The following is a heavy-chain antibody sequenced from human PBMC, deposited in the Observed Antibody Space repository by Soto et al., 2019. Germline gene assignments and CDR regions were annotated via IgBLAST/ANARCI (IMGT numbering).Heavy chain of an antibody. Sequence: EVQLVESGGGLVQPGGSVRLSCAASGFTFSNHRLHWVRQAPGKGLVWVSRINSDGTRTSYADSVKGRFTVSRDNARNTLYLQMNSLRVEDTAVYYCARDRFTRVGEFSPIDYWGQGTLITVSS. CDR2: INSDGTRT. D-gene: IGHD3-16*02. CDR1: GFTFSNHR. V-gene: IGHV3-74*01. CDR3: ARDRFTRVGEFSPIDY. J-gene: IGHJ4*02.